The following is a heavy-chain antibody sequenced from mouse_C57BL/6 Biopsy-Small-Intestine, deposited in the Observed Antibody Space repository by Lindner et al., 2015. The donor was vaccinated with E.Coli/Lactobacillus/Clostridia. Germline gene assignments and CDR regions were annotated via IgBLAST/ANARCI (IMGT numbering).Heavy chain of an antibody. CDR3: ARYYDFWSGYGSYGMDV. CDR2: INTNTGNP. V-gene: IGHV9-3*02. J-gene: IGHJ1*01. D-gene: IGHD1-1*01. Sequence: WMGWINTNTGNPTYAQGFTGRFVFSLDTSVSTAYLQISSLKAEDTAVYYYARYYDFWSGYGSYGMDVWGQGTTVTVSS.